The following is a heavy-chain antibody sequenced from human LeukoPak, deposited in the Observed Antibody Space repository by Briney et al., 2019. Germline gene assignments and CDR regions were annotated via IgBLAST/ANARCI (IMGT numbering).Heavy chain of an antibody. CDR2: ISSSSSYI. D-gene: IGHD2-2*01. V-gene: IGHV3-21*01. CDR1: GFTFSSYS. J-gene: IGHJ6*03. Sequence: PGGSLRLSCAASGFTFSSYSMNWVRQAPGKGLEWVSSISSSSSYIYYADSVKGRFTISRYNAKSSLYVTMNSLRAEDTAVYYCARDALIPYCSSTSCWGGYYYYMDVWGKGTTVTVSS. CDR3: ARDALIPYCSSTSCWGGYYYYMDV.